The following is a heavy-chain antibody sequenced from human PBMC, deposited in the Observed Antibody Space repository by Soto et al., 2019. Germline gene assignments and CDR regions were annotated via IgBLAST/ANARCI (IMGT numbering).Heavy chain of an antibody. J-gene: IGHJ6*02. D-gene: IGHD3-10*01. Sequence: SETLSLTCAVYGGSFSGYYWSWIRQPPGKGLEWIGEINHSGSTNYNPSLKGRVTISVDTSKNQFSLKLSSVTAADTAVYYCARGGGTMVRGVLYYYGMDVWGQGTTVTVSS. CDR3: ARGGGTMVRGVLYYYGMDV. CDR2: INHSGST. CDR1: GGSFSGYY. V-gene: IGHV4-34*01.